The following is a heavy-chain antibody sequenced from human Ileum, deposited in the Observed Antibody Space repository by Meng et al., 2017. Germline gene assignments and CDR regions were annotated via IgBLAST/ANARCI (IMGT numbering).Heavy chain of an antibody. CDR1: GGSITSSSYS. V-gene: IGHV4-39*01. CDR2: IYYGGTT. CDR3: ARQVNSDGYPRYFDF. J-gene: IGHJ4*02. Sequence: QLQLQESGPGLVKPWETLSLTCTVSGGSITSSSYSCGWIRQPPGKGLEWIGYIYYGGTTYYNPSLKSRATISEDTAKNQFSLNLSSVTAADTAVYYCARQVNSDGYPRYFDFWGQGTLVTVSS. D-gene: IGHD5-24*01.